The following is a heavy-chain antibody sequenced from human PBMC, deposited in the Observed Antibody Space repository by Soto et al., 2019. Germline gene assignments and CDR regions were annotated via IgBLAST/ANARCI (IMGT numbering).Heavy chain of an antibody. CDR1: GYTFTSYD. J-gene: IGHJ3*02. CDR3: ARGGCGGDCYPGTDAFDI. D-gene: IGHD2-21*02. Sequence: ASVKVSCKASGYTFTSYDINWVRQATGQGLEWMGWMNPNSGNTGYAQKFQGRVTMTRNTSISTAYMELSSLRSEDTAVYYCARGGCGGDCYPGTDAFDIWGLGTMVTVSS. V-gene: IGHV1-8*01. CDR2: MNPNSGNT.